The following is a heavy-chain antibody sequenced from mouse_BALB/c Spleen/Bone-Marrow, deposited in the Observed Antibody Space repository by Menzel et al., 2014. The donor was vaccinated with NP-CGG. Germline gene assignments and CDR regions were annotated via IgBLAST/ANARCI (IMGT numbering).Heavy chain of an antibody. CDR2: IYPGNSDT. J-gene: IGHJ2*01. V-gene: IGHV1-5*01. CDR3: TTLARNYFVY. Sequence: EVQLQQSGTVLARPGASVKMSCKASGYTFTSYWMHWVKQRPGQGLEWIGTIYPGNSDTTYNQKFKGKAKLTAVTSTSTAYMELSSLTNEDSAVYYCTTLARNYFVYWGQGTTLTVSS. CDR1: GYTFTSYW.